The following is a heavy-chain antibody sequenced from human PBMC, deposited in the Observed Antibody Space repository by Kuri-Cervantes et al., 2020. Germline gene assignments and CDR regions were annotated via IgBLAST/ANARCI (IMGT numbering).Heavy chain of an antibody. CDR3: ARGRWELLYYGMDV. J-gene: IGHJ6*02. Sequence: GGSLRLSCAASGFTFSSFWMHWVRQAPGKGLVWVSRINSDGSTTNYADSVKGRFTITRDNAKNTMYLQMNSLSAEDTAVYYCARGRWELLYYGMDVWGQGTTVTVSS. V-gene: IGHV3-74*01. CDR2: INSDGSTT. CDR1: GFTFSSFW. D-gene: IGHD1-26*01.